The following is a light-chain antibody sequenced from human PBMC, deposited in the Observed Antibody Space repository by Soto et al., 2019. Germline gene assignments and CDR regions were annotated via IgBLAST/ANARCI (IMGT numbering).Light chain of an antibody. Sequence: ILMTQSPAALSLSPGGRATLSCRASQSVGKYLVWYQQKPGQAPRLLIYDASNRATGIPARFSGSGSGTDFTLTISSLEPEDFAVYYCQQRGNRPPWTFGQGTKVDIK. V-gene: IGKV3-11*01. CDR2: DAS. CDR1: QSVGKY. CDR3: QQRGNRPPWT. J-gene: IGKJ1*01.